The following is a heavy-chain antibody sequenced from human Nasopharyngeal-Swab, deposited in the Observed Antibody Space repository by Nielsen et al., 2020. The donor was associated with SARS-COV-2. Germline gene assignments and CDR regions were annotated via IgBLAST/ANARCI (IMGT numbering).Heavy chain of an antibody. V-gene: IGHV3-33*01. CDR2: IWYDGSNK. Sequence: GESLKISCAASGFTFSSYGMHWVRQAPGKGLEWVAVIWYDGSNKYYADSAKGRFTISRDNSKNTLYLQMNSLRAEDTAVYYCARDMVLLPYSGSYPDAFDIWGQGTMVTVSS. D-gene: IGHD1-26*01. CDR3: ARDMVLLPYSGSYPDAFDI. J-gene: IGHJ3*02. CDR1: GFTFSSYG.